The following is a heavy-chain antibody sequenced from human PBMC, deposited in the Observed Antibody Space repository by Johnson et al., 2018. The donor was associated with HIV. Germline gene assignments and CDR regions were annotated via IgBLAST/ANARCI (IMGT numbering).Heavy chain of an antibody. D-gene: IGHD3-16*01. CDR3: AREGGPPKLAFDI. Sequence: EVQLVESGGGLVQPGGSLRLSCVASGFTVRSNYISWVRQAPGKGLEWVSVIYSGGDTYYADSMRGLLTISRDNSKNTVYLQMNSLRAEDTAVYYCAREGGPPKLAFDIWGQGTMVTVSS. J-gene: IGHJ3*02. CDR1: GFTVRSNY. V-gene: IGHV3-66*01. CDR2: IYSGGDT.